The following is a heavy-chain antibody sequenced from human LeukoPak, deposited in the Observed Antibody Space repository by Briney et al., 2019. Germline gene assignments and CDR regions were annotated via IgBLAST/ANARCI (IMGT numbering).Heavy chain of an antibody. CDR1: GFTFSSYS. CDR2: ISSSSYI. V-gene: IGHV3-21*01. CDR3: ARDRLQLSVFDY. D-gene: IGHD5-18*01. Sequence: PGGSLRLSCAASGFTFSSYSMNWVRQAPGKGLEWVSSISSSSYIYYADSVKGRFTISRDNAKNSLYLQMNSLRAEDTAVYYCARDRLQLSVFDYWGQGTLVTVSS. J-gene: IGHJ4*02.